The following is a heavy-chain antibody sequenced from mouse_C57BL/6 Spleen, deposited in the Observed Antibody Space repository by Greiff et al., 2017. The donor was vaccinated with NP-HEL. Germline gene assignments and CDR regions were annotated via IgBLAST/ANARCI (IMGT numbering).Heavy chain of an antibody. D-gene: IGHD2-3*01. CDR1: GFTFSSYT. CDR3: ARRDDGYYGYYAMDY. CDR2: ISGGGGNT. Sequence: EVKVVESGGGLVKPGGSLKLSCAASGFTFSSYTMSWVRQTPEKRLEWVATISGGGGNTYYPDSVKGRFTISRDNAKNTLYLQMSSLRSEDTALYYCARRDDGYYGYYAMDYWGQGTSVTVSS. J-gene: IGHJ4*01. V-gene: IGHV5-9*01.